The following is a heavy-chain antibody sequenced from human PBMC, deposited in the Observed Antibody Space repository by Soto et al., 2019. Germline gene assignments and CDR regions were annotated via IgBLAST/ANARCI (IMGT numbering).Heavy chain of an antibody. CDR3: AIGRGLDNSGRSPLDS. Sequence: VQLVQSGAEVEKPGSSVRVSCKASGDSFSKYTVNWVRQAPRQGLEWMGGIIPRFGTTNYAPTLQDRVTITADESMNTVYMELSSLRSEDTALYYCAIGRGLDNSGRSPLDSWGQGTLVTVSS. J-gene: IGHJ4*02. CDR1: GDSFSKYT. V-gene: IGHV1-69*01. D-gene: IGHD1-26*01. CDR2: IIPRFGTT.